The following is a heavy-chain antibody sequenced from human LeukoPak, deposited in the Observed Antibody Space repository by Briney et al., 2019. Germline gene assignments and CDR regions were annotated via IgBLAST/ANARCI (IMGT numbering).Heavy chain of an antibody. Sequence: SETLSLTCTVSGGSISSYYWSWIRQPPGKGLEWIGYIYYSGSTNYNPSLKSRVTISVDTSTNQFSLKLSSVTAADTAVYYCARISGSYWNYFDYWGQGTLVTVSS. CDR3: ARISGSYWNYFDY. CDR2: IYYSGST. CDR1: GGSISSYY. V-gene: IGHV4-59*01. D-gene: IGHD1-26*01. J-gene: IGHJ4*02.